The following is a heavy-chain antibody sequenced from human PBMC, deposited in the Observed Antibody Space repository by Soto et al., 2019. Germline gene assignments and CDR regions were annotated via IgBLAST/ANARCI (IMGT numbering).Heavy chain of an antibody. J-gene: IGHJ5*02. V-gene: IGHV3-48*02. Sequence: GGSLRLSCAASGLTFSSYSMNWVRQAPGKGLEWVSYISSSSSTIYYADSVKGRFTISRDNAKNSLYLQVNSLRDEDTAVYYCARRTIFGVVNWFDPWGQGTLVTVSS. D-gene: IGHD3-3*01. CDR2: ISSSSSTI. CDR1: GLTFSSYS. CDR3: ARRTIFGVVNWFDP.